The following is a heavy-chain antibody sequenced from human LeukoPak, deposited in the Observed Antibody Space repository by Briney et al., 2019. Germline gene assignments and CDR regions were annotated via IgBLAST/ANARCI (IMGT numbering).Heavy chain of an antibody. D-gene: IGHD6-13*01. Sequence: SETLSLTCTVSGASISSYYWTWIRQPAGKGLEWIGRIYGSGSTNYNPSLKSRVTMSVDTSKDQFSLKLSSVTAADTAVYYCARDPPAPSSTHSSSWSFDYWSQGTLVTVSS. CDR2: IYGSGST. CDR1: GASISSYY. CDR3: ARDPPAPSSTHSSSWSFDY. V-gene: IGHV4-4*07. J-gene: IGHJ4*02.